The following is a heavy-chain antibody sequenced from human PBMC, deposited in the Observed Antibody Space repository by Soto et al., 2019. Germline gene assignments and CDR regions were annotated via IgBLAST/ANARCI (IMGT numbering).Heavy chain of an antibody. CDR1: GGSISSYY. Sequence: PSETLSLTCTVSGGSISSYYWSWIRQPPGKGLEWIGYIYYSGSTNYNPSLKSRVTISVDTSKNQFSLKLSSVTAADTAVYYCAGSLLRFLEWSPYYFDYWGQGTLVTV. J-gene: IGHJ4*02. CDR2: IYYSGST. V-gene: IGHV4-59*08. CDR3: AGSLLRFLEWSPYYFDY. D-gene: IGHD3-3*01.